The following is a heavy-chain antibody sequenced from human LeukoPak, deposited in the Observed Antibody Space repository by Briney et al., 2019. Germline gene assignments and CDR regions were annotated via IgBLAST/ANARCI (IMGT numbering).Heavy chain of an antibody. CDR1: GFTFSSYG. Sequence: PGGSLRLSCAASGFTFSSYGMHWVRQAPGKGLEWVAVIWYDGSNKYYADSVKGRFTISRDNSKNTLYLQMNSLRAEDTAVYYCARDLAVVGAGLQAYYYYGMDVWGQGTTVTVSS. V-gene: IGHV3-33*01. J-gene: IGHJ6*02. D-gene: IGHD2-2*01. CDR3: ARDLAVVGAGLQAYYYYGMDV. CDR2: IWYDGSNK.